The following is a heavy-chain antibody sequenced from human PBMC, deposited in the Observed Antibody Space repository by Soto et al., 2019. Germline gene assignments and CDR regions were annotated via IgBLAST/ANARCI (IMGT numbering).Heavy chain of an antibody. D-gene: IGHD1-26*01. V-gene: IGHV1-2*02. CDR2: INPNSGDT. Sequence: ASVKVSCKASGYTFTGYYVHWVRQAPGEGLERMGWINPNSGDTYLAQRFQGRVTMNRDTSIGTAYMELRGLTSDDTAEYYCAKGGAIVAAGTRVYLYNAMDVWGQGTTVTVSS. CDR1: GYTFTGYY. CDR3: AKGGAIVAAGTRVYLYNAMDV. J-gene: IGHJ6*02.